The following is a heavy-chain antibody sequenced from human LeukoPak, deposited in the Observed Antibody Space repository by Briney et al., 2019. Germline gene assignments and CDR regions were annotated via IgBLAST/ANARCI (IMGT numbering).Heavy chain of an antibody. D-gene: IGHD3-10*01. CDR3: ARVGEARERYRPFDY. CDR2: ISYDGNDK. J-gene: IGHJ4*02. CDR1: GFTFSSYA. V-gene: IGHV3-30-3*01. Sequence: QTGRSLRLSCAASGFTFSSYAMHWVRQAPGKGLEWVAAISYDGNDKYYADSVKGRFTISRDNSKNTLYLQMDSLRAEDTAVYYCARVGEARERYRPFDYWGQGTLVTVSS.